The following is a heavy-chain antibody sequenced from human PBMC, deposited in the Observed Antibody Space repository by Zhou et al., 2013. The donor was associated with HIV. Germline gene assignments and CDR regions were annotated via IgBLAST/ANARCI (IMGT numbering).Heavy chain of an antibody. V-gene: IGHV1-18*01. J-gene: IGHJ6*02. D-gene: IGHD3-22*01. CDR1: DYTFITYG. CDR3: ATSTMIVHYYYYGMDV. CDR2: ISPYNGNT. Sequence: QVYLVQSGGEVKKPGASVKVSCKASDYTFITYGLSWVRQAPGQGLEWMGWISPYNGNTDVAQKFQGRVTMTADTSTDTAYMELSSLRSEDTAVYYCATSTMIVHYYYYGMDVWDQGP.